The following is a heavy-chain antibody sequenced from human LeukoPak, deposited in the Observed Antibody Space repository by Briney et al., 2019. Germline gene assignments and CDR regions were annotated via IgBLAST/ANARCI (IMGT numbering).Heavy chain of an antibody. V-gene: IGHV4-59*01. D-gene: IGHD6-13*01. CDR3: ARDKDQLVGWFDP. CDR1: GGSISSYY. CDR2: IYYSGST. Sequence: SETRSLTCTVSGGSISSYYWSWIRQPPGKGLEWIGYIYYSGSTNYNPSLKSRVTISVDTSKNQFSLKLSSVTAADTAVYYCARDKDQLVGWFDPWGQGTLVTVSS. J-gene: IGHJ5*02.